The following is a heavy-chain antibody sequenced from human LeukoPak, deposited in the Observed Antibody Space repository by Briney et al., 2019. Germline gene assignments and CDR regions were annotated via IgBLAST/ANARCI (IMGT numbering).Heavy chain of an antibody. Sequence: GGSLRLSCAASGFTFSSYAMSWVRQAPGKGLEWVSAISGRGGSTYYADSVKGRFTISTDNSKNTLYLQMNSLRAADTAVYYCAKGQQQLVRGDWFDPWGQGTLVTVSS. CDR2: ISGRGGST. CDR3: AKGQQQLVRGDWFDP. J-gene: IGHJ5*02. D-gene: IGHD6-13*01. V-gene: IGHV3-23*01. CDR1: GFTFSSYA.